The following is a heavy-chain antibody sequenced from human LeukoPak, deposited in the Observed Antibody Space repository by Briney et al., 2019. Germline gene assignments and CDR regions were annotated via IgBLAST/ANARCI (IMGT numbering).Heavy chain of an antibody. Sequence: GGSLRLSCAASGFTFSSHGMHWVRQAPGKGLEWVAVIWYDGSNKYYADSVKGRFTISRDNSKNTLYLQMNSLRAEDTAVYYCAKDLSWGPSDYWGQGTLVTVSS. CDR1: GFTFSSHG. J-gene: IGHJ4*02. CDR3: AKDLSWGPSDY. D-gene: IGHD3-16*01. CDR2: IWYDGSNK. V-gene: IGHV3-33*06.